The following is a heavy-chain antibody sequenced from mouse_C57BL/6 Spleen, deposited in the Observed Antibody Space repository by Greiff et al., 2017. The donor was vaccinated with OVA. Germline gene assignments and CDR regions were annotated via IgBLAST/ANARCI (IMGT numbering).Heavy chain of an antibody. Sequence: EVQLQQSGPGLAKPSQTLSLTCSVTGYSITSDYWNWIRKFPGHKLEYMGYISYSGSTYYNPSLNSRISITRDTSTNQSYLQMNSVTTEDTATYYCARAAGRVYDWYIDFWGTGTTVTVSS. V-gene: IGHV3-8*01. CDR2: ISYSGST. CDR1: GYSITSDY. CDR3: ARAAGRVYDWYIDF. J-gene: IGHJ1*03. D-gene: IGHD2-12*01.